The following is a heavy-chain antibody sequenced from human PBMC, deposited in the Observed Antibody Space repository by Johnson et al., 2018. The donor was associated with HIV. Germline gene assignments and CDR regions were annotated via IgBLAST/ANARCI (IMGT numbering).Heavy chain of an antibody. Sequence: QVQLVESGGGLIQPGGSLRLSCAASGFTFSSYAMHWVRQAPGKGLEWVAVISYDGSNKYYADSVKGRFTISRDNSKNTLYLQMNSLRADDTGVYYCAKDKFMFLDNPVDAFDVWGQGTMVTFSS. V-gene: IGHV3-30*04. CDR2: ISYDGSNK. J-gene: IGHJ3*01. CDR1: GFTFSSYA. D-gene: IGHD3/OR15-3a*01. CDR3: AKDKFMFLDNPVDAFDV.